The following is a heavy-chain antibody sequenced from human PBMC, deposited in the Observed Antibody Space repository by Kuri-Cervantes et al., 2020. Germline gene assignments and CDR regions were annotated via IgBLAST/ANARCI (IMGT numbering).Heavy chain of an antibody. Sequence: ASVKVSCKASGYTFTGYYMHWVRQAPGQGLEWMGWINPNSGGTNYAQKFQGRVTMTRDTSISTAYMELSSLRSEDTAVYYCARSIAVAGKFDYWGQGTLVTVSS. V-gene: IGHV1-2*02. CDR3: ARSIAVAGKFDY. J-gene: IGHJ4*02. D-gene: IGHD6-19*01. CDR2: INPNSGGT. CDR1: GYTFTGYY.